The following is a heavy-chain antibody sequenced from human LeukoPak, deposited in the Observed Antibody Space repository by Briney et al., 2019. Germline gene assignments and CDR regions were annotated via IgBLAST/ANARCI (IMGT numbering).Heavy chain of an antibody. CDR2: IGTASDT. V-gene: IGHV3-13*01. Sequence: GGSLRLSCAASGFTFDDYAMHWVRQAPGQGLEWVSTIGTASDTYYPGSVEGRFTLSRDNAKNSLYLQMNSLTAGDTAVYYCARGPPRGKYYYMDVWGKGTTVTVSS. D-gene: IGHD1-1*01. CDR1: GFTFDDYA. CDR3: ARGPPRGKYYYMDV. J-gene: IGHJ6*03.